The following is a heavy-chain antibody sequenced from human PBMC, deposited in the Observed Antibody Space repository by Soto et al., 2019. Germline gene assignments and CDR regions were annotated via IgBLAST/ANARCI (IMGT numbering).Heavy chain of an antibody. D-gene: IGHD1-20*01. V-gene: IGHV4-39*01. CDR3: GRQVDLYKWLDP. J-gene: IGHJ5*02. Sequence: SETLSLTCSVSDDPMSRRGDYWGSIRQPPGKGVGWIGTIYSGGDTYDTPSLNSRVTMSVDTSNNQVSLKLNCVAAGGTALCECGRQVDLYKWLDPWGQGILVTASS. CDR2: IYSGGDT. CDR1: DDPMSRRGDY.